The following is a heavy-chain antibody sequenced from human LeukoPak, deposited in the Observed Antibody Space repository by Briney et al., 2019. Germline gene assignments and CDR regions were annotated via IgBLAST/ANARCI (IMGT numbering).Heavy chain of an antibody. CDR1: GGSISSGGYS. CDR3: ARVVPAANWFDY. D-gene: IGHD2-2*01. V-gene: IGHV4-31*03. Sequence: SETLSLTCTVSGGSISSGGYSWSWIRQHPGKGLEWIGYIYYSGSTYYNPSLKSRVTISVDTSKNQFSLKLSSVTAADTAVYYCARVVPAANWFDYWGQGTLVTVSS. J-gene: IGHJ4*02. CDR2: IYYSGST.